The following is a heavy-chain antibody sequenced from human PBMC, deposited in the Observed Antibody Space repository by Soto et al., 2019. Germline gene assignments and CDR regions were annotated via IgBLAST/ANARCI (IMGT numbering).Heavy chain of an antibody. J-gene: IGHJ3*02. V-gene: IGHV1-69*04. CDR3: ARGHEYGGNYDAFDI. Sequence: QVHLVQSGAEVKKPGSSVKVSCKAFGGTFGTSPINCLRQAPGKRLEGMGNSTPAFGMAESAQKFRDRVPSTADKSTNTAYMELRSLFSEDAAVYYCARGHEYGGNYDAFDIWGQGTVVTVSS. D-gene: IGHD4-17*01. CDR1: GGTFGTSP. CDR2: STPAFGMA.